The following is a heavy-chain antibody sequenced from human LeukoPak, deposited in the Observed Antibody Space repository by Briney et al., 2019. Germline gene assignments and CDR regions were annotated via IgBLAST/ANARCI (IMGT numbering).Heavy chain of an antibody. CDR3: ARPVGATVFDI. Sequence: PSETLSLTCAVYGGSFNGYYWSWIRQPPGKGLEWIGEINHSGSTNYNPSLKSRVTISVDTSKNQFSLKLSSVTAADTAVYYCARPVGATVFDIWGQGTMVTVSS. CDR2: INHSGST. D-gene: IGHD1-26*01. J-gene: IGHJ3*02. CDR1: GGSFNGYY. V-gene: IGHV4-34*01.